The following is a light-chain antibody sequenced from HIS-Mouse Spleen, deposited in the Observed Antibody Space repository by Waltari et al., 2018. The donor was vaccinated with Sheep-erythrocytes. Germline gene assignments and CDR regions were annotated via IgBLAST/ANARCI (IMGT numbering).Light chain of an antibody. Sequence: PGPSVTISCTGPSSDVGGYHYVSWYQQHPGKAPKLMIYEGSKRPSGVSNRFSGSKSGNTASLTISGLQAEDEADYYCCSYAGSSTPWVFGGGTKLTVL. J-gene: IGLJ3*02. CDR3: CSYAGSSTPWV. CDR2: EGS. V-gene: IGLV2-23*01. CDR1: SSDVGGYHY.